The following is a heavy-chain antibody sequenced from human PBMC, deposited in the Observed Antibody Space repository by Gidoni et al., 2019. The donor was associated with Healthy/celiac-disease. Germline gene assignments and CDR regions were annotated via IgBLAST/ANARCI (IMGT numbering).Heavy chain of an antibody. V-gene: IGHV3-30*18. CDR2: ISYDGSTH. D-gene: IGHD6-19*01. Sequence: QVQLVESGGGVVQPGRSRRRSWGAAGVTASSYGMNWVRQAPGKGLECVAVISYDGSTHYYADSVMGLFTISRDNSKNTLYLQMNSLRAEDTSVYYCAKGSWAQVAGHHLLGVYFDYWGQGTLVTVSS. J-gene: IGHJ4*02. CDR1: GVTASSYG. CDR3: AKGSWAQVAGHHLLGVYFDY.